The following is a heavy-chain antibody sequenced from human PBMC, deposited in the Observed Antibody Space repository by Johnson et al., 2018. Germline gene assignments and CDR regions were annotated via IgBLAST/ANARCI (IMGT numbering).Heavy chain of an antibody. V-gene: IGHV3-30*18. J-gene: IGHJ1*01. D-gene: IGHD3-16*02. Sequence: LVESGGGVVQPGTSLRLSCAASGFIFSSYDMHWVRQVPGKGLEWVSGISYDGRKRYYADSMKGRLTISRDNSKNTVYVQMDSLRGEETAMYYCANGPLVGGDIAEFLHWGQGTMVTVSS. CDR3: ANGPLVGGDIAEFLH. CDR1: GFIFSSYD. CDR2: ISYDGRKR.